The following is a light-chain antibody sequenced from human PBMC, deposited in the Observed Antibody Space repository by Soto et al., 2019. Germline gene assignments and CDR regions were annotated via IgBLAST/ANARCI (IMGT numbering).Light chain of an antibody. CDR3: QQYNSYAGT. V-gene: IGKV1-5*01. J-gene: IGKJ1*01. Sequence: PSTLSASVGDRVTITCRASQSISSWLAWYQQKPGKAPKLLIYDASSLESGVPSRFSGSGSGTEFTLTISSLQPDDFATYYCQQYNSYAGTFGQGTKVDIK. CDR1: QSISSW. CDR2: DAS.